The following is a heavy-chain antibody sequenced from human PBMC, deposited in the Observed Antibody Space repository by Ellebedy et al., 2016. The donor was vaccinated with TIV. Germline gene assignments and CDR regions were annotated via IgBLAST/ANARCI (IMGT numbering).Heavy chain of an antibody. Sequence: SETLSLTXTVSGGSISSSSYYWGWIRQPPGKGLEWIGSIYYSGSTYYNPSLKSRVTISVDTSKNQFSLKLSSVTAADTAVYYCARAGGSGWSRWGQGTLVTVSS. CDR3: ARAGGSGWSR. V-gene: IGHV4-39*07. J-gene: IGHJ4*02. D-gene: IGHD6-19*01. CDR2: IYYSGST. CDR1: GGSISSSSYY.